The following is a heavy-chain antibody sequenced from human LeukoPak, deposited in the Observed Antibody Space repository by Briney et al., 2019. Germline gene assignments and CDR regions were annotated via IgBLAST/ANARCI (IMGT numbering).Heavy chain of an antibody. CDR3: ARDTATQGGYHFYY. CDR2: INPSGGST. V-gene: IGHV1-46*01. D-gene: IGHD3-16*02. CDR1: GYTFTSYG. Sequence: ASVKVSCKASGYTFTSYGISWVRQAPGQGLEWMGIINPSGGSTSYAQKFPGRVTMTRDTSTSTVYMELSSLRSEDAAVYYCARDTATQGGYHFYYWGQGTLVTVSS. J-gene: IGHJ4*02.